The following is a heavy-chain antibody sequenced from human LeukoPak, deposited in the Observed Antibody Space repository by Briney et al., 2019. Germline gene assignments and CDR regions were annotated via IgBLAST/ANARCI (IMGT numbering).Heavy chain of an antibody. J-gene: IGHJ4*02. CDR3: ARGLYSDYELDS. CDR2: ISGSGGST. CDR1: GFTFSSYA. V-gene: IGHV3-23*01. Sequence: GGSLRLSCAASGFTFSSYAMSWVRQAPGKGLEWVSAISGSGGSTYYADSVKGRFTISRDNSKNTLYLQMNSLRAEDTAVYYCARGLYSDYELDSWGQGTLVTVSS. D-gene: IGHD5-12*01.